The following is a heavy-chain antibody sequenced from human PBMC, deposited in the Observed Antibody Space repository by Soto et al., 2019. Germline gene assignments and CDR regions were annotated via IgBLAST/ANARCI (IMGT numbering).Heavy chain of an antibody. V-gene: IGHV3-33*01. CDR2: IWSDGSNK. J-gene: IGHJ6*02. Sequence: QVQVVESGGGVVQPGRSLRLSCAASGFTNYDMHWVRQSAGKGLEWVAVIWSDGSNKYYADSVKGRFTISRDSSKNTLYLQMNRLRAEDTAVYYCVRESGAFGAIMDVWGQGTTVTVSS. CDR3: VRESGAFGAIMDV. CDR1: GFTNYD. D-gene: IGHD3-3*01.